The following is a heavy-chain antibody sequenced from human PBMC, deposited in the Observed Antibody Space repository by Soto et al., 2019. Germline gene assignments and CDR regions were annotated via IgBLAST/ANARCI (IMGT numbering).Heavy chain of an antibody. D-gene: IGHD5-12*01. CDR1: GFSFNYYA. CDR2: ISARGGSS. J-gene: IGHJ5*02. Sequence: EVQLLESGGGLVQPGGSLRLACAASGFSFNYYAMVWVRQAPGKGLEWVSVISARGGSSYFADSVKGRFTISRDNSKHVLSLEMNNQRAGDTATYFCAKCSIEYSASVDRWGQGTLVLVSS. CDR3: AKCSIEYSASVDR. V-gene: IGHV3-23*01.